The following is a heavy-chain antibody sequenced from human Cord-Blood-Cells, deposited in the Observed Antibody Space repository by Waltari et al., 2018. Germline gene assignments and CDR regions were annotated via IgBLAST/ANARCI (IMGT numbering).Heavy chain of an antibody. CDR1: GGSFSGYY. Sequence: QVQLQQWGAGLLKPSETLSLTCAVYGGSFSGYYWSWIRQPPGKGLEWIGEINHSGSTNYNPSLKSRVTISVDRSKNQFSLKLSSVTAADTAVYYCAREGGIAAAGTYYYYYGMDVWGQGTTVTVSS. D-gene: IGHD6-13*01. CDR2: INHSGST. CDR3: AREGGIAAAGTYYYYYGMDV. J-gene: IGHJ6*02. V-gene: IGHV4-34*01.